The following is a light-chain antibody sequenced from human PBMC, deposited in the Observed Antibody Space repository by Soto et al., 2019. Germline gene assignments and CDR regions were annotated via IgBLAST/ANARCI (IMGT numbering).Light chain of an antibody. V-gene: IGKV3-11*01. Sequence: EIVLTQSPATLSLSPGARATLSCRASQSVGSYLAWYQQKPGQAPRLLIYDAFNRFTGTPARFSGSGSGTDFTLNISNLEPEDSAIYYCQQRSSWPLTFGGGTKVEIK. J-gene: IGKJ4*01. CDR3: QQRSSWPLT. CDR1: QSVGSY. CDR2: DAF.